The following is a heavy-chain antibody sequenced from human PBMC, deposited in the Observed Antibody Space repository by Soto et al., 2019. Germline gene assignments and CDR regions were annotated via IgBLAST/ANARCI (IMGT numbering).Heavy chain of an antibody. CDR2: ISAYKGYT. J-gene: IGHJ4*02. CDR3: ARDPTVVTPLDY. D-gene: IGHD2-21*02. Sequence: ASVKVSCKASGYTLTNYGVSWVRQAPGQGLEWMGWISAYKGYTNYAQKLQGRVTMTTDTSTNTAYMELNSLTSDDTAVYYCARDPTVVTPLDYWGQGTLVTVPQ. V-gene: IGHV1-18*01. CDR1: GYTLTNYG.